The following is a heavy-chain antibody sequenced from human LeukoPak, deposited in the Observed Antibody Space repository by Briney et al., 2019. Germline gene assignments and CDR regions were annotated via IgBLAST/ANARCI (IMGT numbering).Heavy chain of an antibody. CDR2: ISGSGGST. Sequence: GGSLRLSCAASGFTFSSYGMSWVRQAPGKGLEWVSAISGSGGSTYYADSVKGRFTISRDNSKNTLYLQMNSLRAEDTAVYYCAKGNSYGFRTFDYWGQGTLVTVSS. CDR3: AKGNSYGFRTFDY. D-gene: IGHD5-18*01. CDR1: GFTFSSYG. V-gene: IGHV3-23*01. J-gene: IGHJ4*02.